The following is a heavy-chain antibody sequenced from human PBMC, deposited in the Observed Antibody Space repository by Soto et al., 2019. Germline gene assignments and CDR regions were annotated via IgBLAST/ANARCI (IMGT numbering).Heavy chain of an antibody. V-gene: IGHV1-45*02. J-gene: IGHJ5*02. CDR1: GYTFTYRY. D-gene: IGHD6-13*01. CDR2: ITPFNGNT. CDR3: ARSGSSWRHWFDP. Sequence: SVKVSCKASGYTFTYRYLHWVRQAPGQALEWMGWITPFNGNTNYAQKFQDRVTITRDRSMSTAYMELSSLRSEDTAMYYCARSGSSWRHWFDPWGQGTLVTVSS.